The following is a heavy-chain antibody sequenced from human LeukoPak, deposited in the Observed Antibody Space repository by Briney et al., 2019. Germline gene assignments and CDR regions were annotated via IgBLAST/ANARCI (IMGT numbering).Heavy chain of an antibody. V-gene: IGHV4-61*01. CDR1: GGSVSSGSY. D-gene: IGHD3-22*01. CDR2: IYYSGST. Sequence: SETLSLTCTVSGGSVSSGSYWSWIRQPPGKGLEWIGYIYYSGSTNYNPSLQSRVTISVDTSKRQFSLKLSSVTAADTAVYYCARATYDSSVHFGYWGQGTLVTVSS. J-gene: IGHJ4*02. CDR3: ARATYDSSVHFGY.